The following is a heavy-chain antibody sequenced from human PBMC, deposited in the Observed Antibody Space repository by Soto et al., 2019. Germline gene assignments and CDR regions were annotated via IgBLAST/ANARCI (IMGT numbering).Heavy chain of an antibody. J-gene: IGHJ3*02. V-gene: IGHV3-30*18. CDR2: ISYDGSNK. Sequence: QVQLVESGGGVVQPGRSLRLSCAASGFTFSSYGMHWVRQAPGKGLEWVAVISYDGSNKYYADSVKGRFTIYRDNSKNTLYLQMNRLRAEDTAVYYCAKTAVVPAAMCYDFWSGYLDAFDIWGQGTMVTVSS. CDR3: AKTAVVPAAMCYDFWSGYLDAFDI. CDR1: GFTFSSYG. D-gene: IGHD3-3*01.